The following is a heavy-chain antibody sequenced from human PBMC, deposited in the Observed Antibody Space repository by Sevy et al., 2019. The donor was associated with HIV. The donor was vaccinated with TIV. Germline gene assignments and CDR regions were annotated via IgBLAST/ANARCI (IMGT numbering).Heavy chain of an antibody. CDR3: ARWGDDGGSWTDIYDYGMDV. CDR2: ISSDGGNK. V-gene: IGHV3-30*01. D-gene: IGHD2-15*01. Sequence: GGSLRLSCAASGFTFSNFAVNWVRQAPGKGLEWVAVISSDGGNKYYADSVKDRFSISRDNSKKTLYLLMNSLTTDDSGVYYCARWGDDGGSWTDIYDYGMDVWGQGTTVTVSS. CDR1: GFTFSNFA. J-gene: IGHJ6*02.